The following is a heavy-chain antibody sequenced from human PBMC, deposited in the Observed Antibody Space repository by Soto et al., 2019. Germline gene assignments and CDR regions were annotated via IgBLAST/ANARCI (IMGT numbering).Heavy chain of an antibody. J-gene: IGHJ6*02. CDR1: GGTFSSYA. V-gene: IGHV1-69*01. Sequence: SVKDSCKASGGTFSSYAISWVRQSPGQGLEWMGGIIPIFGTANYAQKFQGRVTITADESTSTAYMELSSLRSEDTAVYYCARVRYDSSGYYRHYYGMDVWGQGTTVTVSS. CDR3: ARVRYDSSGYYRHYYGMDV. CDR2: IIPIFGTA. D-gene: IGHD3-22*01.